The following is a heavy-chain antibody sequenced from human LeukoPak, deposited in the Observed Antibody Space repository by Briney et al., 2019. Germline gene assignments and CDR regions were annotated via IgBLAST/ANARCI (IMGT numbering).Heavy chain of an antibody. V-gene: IGHV3-7*03. J-gene: IGHJ4*02. CDR2: IKTDGSET. D-gene: IGHD6-19*01. CDR1: GFNFRGHW. Sequence: GGSLRLSCAVSGFNFRGHWMDWVRQAPGKGLEWVGHIKTDGSETYYVDSLKGRFSISRDNTNNALYLQMNSLRVEDTAVYYCAKNNGWFHLAQWGQGTLVTVSS. CDR3: AKNNGWFHLAQ.